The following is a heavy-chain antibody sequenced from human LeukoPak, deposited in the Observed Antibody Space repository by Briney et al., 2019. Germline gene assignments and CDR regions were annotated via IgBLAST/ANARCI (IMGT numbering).Heavy chain of an antibody. D-gene: IGHD6-19*01. J-gene: IGHJ6*02. CDR1: GFTFSSYG. CDR2: IWYDGSNK. V-gene: IGHV3-33*01. Sequence: SGGSLRLSCAASGFTFSSYGMHWVRQAPGQGLEWVAVIWYDGSNKYYADSVKGRFTISRDNSKNTLYLQMNSLRAEDTAVYYCARDTQQWLAVYGMDVWGQGTTVTVSS. CDR3: ARDTQQWLAVYGMDV.